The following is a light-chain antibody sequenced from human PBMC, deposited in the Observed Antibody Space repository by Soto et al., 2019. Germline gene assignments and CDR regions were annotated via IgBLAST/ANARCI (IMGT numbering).Light chain of an antibody. CDR2: EVS. CDR3: SSYTSGSTPYV. CDR1: SSDVGAYNY. Sequence: QSALTQPASVSGSLGQSITISCTGTSSDVGAYNYVSWYQQQPGKAPKLMISEVSNRPSGVSNRFSGSKSGNTASLTISGLQAEDEADYYCSSYTSGSTPYVFGTGTKVTVL. V-gene: IGLV2-14*01. J-gene: IGLJ1*01.